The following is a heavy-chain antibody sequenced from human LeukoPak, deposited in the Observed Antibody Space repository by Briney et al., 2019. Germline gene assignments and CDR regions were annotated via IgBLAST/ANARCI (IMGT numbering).Heavy chain of an antibody. CDR2: ISGSGGST. D-gene: IGHD5-18*01. CDR3: ARDLDTAMEPAFDI. J-gene: IGHJ3*02. CDR1: GFTFSSYA. Sequence: GGSLRLSCAASGFTFSSYAMSWVRQAPGKGLEWVSAISGSGGSTYYADSVKGRFTISRDNAKNSLYLQMNSLRAEDTAVYYCARDLDTAMEPAFDIWGQGTMVTVSS. V-gene: IGHV3-23*01.